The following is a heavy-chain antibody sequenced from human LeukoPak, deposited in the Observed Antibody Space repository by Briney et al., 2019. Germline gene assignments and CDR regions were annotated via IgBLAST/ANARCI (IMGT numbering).Heavy chain of an antibody. D-gene: IGHD3-22*01. CDR3: ARRYYDSSGYWLDAFDI. V-gene: IGHV3-11*03. J-gene: IGHJ3*02. CDR2: ISSSSYT. Sequence: PGGSLRLSCAASGFTFSDYYMSWIRQAPGKGLEWVSYISSSSYTNYADSVKGRFTISRDNAKNSLYLQMNSLRAEDTAVYYCARRYYDSSGYWLDAFDIWGQGTMVTVSS. CDR1: GFTFSDYY.